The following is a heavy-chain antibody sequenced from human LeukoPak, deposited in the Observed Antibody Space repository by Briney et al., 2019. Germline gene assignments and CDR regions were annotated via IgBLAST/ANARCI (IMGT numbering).Heavy chain of an antibody. D-gene: IGHD6-6*01. CDR3: ASSEYSSSSPDY. Sequence: SETLSLTCTVSGGSISSYYWSWIRQPPGKGLEWIGYIYYSGSTTYNPSLKSRVTISVDTSKNQFSLKLSSVTAADTAVYYCASSEYSSSSPDYWGQGTLVTVSS. CDR1: GGSISSYY. V-gene: IGHV4-59*01. CDR2: IYYSGST. J-gene: IGHJ4*02.